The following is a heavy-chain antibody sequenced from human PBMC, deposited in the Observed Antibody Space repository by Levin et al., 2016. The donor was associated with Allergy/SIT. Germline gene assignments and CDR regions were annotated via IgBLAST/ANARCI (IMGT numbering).Heavy chain of an antibody. CDR3: ARDPDLAGYSSSWPGSFDY. Sequence: SGESLKISCAASGFTVSGNYMSWVRQAPGKGLEWVSGIYNDGSTYFADSVRGRFTISRDNSKNTLYLQMNSLRAEDTAVYYCARDPDLAGYSSSWPGSFDYWGQGTLVTVSS. CDR2: IYNDGST. J-gene: IGHJ4*02. D-gene: IGHD6-13*01. V-gene: IGHV3-53*05. CDR1: GFTVSGNY.